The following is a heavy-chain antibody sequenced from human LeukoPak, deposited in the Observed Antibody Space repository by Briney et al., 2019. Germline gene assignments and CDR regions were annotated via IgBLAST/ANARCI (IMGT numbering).Heavy chain of an antibody. CDR2: IRTGGDST. CDR3: AKDRDGYNWNYSDY. V-gene: IGHV3-23*01. CDR1: GFTFSIYG. J-gene: IGHJ4*02. D-gene: IGHD1-20*01. Sequence: SGGSLRLSCAASGFTFSIYGMSWVGQAPGKGLGWVSAIRTGGDSTYYADSVKGRFTISRDNSKNTLYLQMNSLRAEDTAVYYCAKDRDGYNWNYSDYWGQGTLVTVSS.